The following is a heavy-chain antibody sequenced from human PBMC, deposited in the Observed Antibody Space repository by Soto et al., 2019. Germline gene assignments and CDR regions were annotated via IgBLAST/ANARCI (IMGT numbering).Heavy chain of an antibody. J-gene: IGHJ3*02. CDR3: ARDRAARLFYAFDI. CDR1: GYSFTSYW. Sequence: GESLKISCKGSGYSFTSYWIGWVRQAPGKGLEWVSYISSSGSTIYYADSVKGRFTISRDNAKNSLYLQMNSLRAEDTAVYYCARDRAARLFYAFDIWGQGTMVTVSS. CDR2: ISSSGSTI. V-gene: IGHV3-48*04. D-gene: IGHD6-6*01.